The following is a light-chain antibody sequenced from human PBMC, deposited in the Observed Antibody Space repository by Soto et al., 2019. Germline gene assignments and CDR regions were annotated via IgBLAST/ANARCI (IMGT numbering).Light chain of an antibody. J-gene: IGLJ1*01. CDR1: SSDVGAYNY. CDR3: SSFTSAYTFV. CDR2: EVV. Sequence: SALTQPASVSGSPGQSIAISCTGTSSDVGAYNYISWYQQHPGRAAKLILSEVVNRPSGVSDRFSGSKSGNTASLTISGLQTEDKADYYCSSFTSAYTFVFGTGTKVTVL. V-gene: IGLV2-14*01.